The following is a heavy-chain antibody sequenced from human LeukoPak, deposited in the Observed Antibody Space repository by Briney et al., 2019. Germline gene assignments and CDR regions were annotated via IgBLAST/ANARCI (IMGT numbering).Heavy chain of an antibody. V-gene: IGHV1-18*01. CDR1: GYTFTSYG. J-gene: IGHJ5*02. Sequence: ASVKVSCKASGYTFTSYGISWVRQAPGQGLEWMGWISAYNGNTNYAQKLQGRVTMTTDTSTSTAYMELRSLRSDDTTVYYCARDNTDYDFWSGYWKNNWFDPWGQGTLVTVSS. D-gene: IGHD3-3*01. CDR2: ISAYNGNT. CDR3: ARDNTDYDFWSGYWKNNWFDP.